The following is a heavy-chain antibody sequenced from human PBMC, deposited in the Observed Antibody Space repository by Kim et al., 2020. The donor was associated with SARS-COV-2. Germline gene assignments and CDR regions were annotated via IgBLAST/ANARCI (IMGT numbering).Heavy chain of an antibody. Sequence: STYYADSVKGRFTISRDNSKNTLYLQMNSLRAEDTAVYYCARDGTGMDVWGQGTTVTVSS. J-gene: IGHJ6*02. D-gene: IGHD6-13*01. CDR3: ARDGTGMDV. V-gene: IGHV3-66*01. CDR2: ST.